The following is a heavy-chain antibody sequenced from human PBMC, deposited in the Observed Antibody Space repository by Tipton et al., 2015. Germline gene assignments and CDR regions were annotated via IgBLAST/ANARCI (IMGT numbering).Heavy chain of an antibody. Sequence: SLRLSCTASGSSFSSHWMHWVRQVPGKGLVWVSCIDFDGSRTSLADSVKGRFTISRDNAKTTLYLQMDSLRAEDTAVYYCAKAIHLGFTMILFGDAFDIWGQGTMVTVSS. V-gene: IGHV3-74*01. J-gene: IGHJ3*02. CDR3: AKAIHLGFTMILFGDAFDI. D-gene: IGHD3-22*01. CDR2: IDFDGSRT. CDR1: GSSFSSHW.